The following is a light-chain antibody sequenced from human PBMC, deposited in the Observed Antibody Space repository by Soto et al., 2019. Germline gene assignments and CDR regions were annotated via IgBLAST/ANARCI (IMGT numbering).Light chain of an antibody. CDR3: QTWGTGIQV. Sequence: QLVLTQSPSASASLGASVKLTCTLRSGHSSYAIAWHQQQPEKGPRYLMKLNSDGSHSKGDGIPDRFSGSSSGAERYLTISXXQSXDXADYYCQTWGTGIQVFGGGTKLTVL. J-gene: IGLJ2*01. CDR2: LNSDGSH. V-gene: IGLV4-69*01. CDR1: SGHSSYA.